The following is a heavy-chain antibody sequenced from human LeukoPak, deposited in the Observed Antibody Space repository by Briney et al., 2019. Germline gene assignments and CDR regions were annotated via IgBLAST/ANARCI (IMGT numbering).Heavy chain of an antibody. D-gene: IGHD3-22*01. V-gene: IGHV4-39*01. Sequence: SETLSLTCTVSGASISSSSDYWGWIRQPPGKGLEYIGSIYYSGTTYYNPSLKCRVSMSVDMSKNQFSLKLSSVTAADTAVYYCARHYYDSSGYRRDYYFDYWGQGTLVTVSS. CDR2: IYYSGTT. J-gene: IGHJ4*02. CDR1: GASISSSSDY. CDR3: ARHYYDSSGYRRDYYFDY.